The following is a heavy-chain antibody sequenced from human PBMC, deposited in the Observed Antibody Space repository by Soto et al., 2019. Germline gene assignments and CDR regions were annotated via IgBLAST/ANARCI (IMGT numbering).Heavy chain of an antibody. Sequence: QVQLVESGGGVVQPGRSLRLSCAASGFTFSSYGMHWVRQSPGRGLEWVAVMWSDGSNKYYADAVKGRFTISRDNSKNSLFLPMDTLTSAATSVYYCAREGAGLQFACWGQVTLVNLSS. D-gene: IGHD4-4*01. CDR3: AREGAGLQFAC. CDR2: MWSDGSNK. CDR1: GFTFSSYG. V-gene: IGHV3-33*01. J-gene: IGHJ4*02.